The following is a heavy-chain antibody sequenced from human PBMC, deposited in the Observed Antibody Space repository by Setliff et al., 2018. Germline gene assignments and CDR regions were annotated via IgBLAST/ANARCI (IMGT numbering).Heavy chain of an antibody. CDR1: GYSFTSHY. V-gene: IGHV1-46*01. CDR2: INPGGLTS. CDR3: ARAGLAAAGRKGVFDH. J-gene: IGHJ4*02. D-gene: IGHD6-25*01. Sequence: ASVKVSCKTSGYSFTSHYVHWVRQAPGQGLEWMGIINPGGLTSSSTQKFEGRVTMTGDTSTSTVYMELNSLTSDDTAVYYCARAGLAAAGRKGVFDHWGQGTLVTVSS.